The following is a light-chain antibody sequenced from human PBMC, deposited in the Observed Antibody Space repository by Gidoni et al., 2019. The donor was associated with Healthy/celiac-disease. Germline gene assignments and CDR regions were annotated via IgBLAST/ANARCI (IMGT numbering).Light chain of an antibody. Sequence: EIATTQPPATLSVSPGERATLSCRASQSVSSNLAWYQQKPGQAPRLLIYGASTRATGIPARFSGSGSGTEFTLTISSLQSEDFAVYYCQQYNNWPPLTFGGGTKVEIK. J-gene: IGKJ4*01. CDR2: GAS. V-gene: IGKV3-15*01. CDR3: QQYNNWPPLT. CDR1: QSVSSN.